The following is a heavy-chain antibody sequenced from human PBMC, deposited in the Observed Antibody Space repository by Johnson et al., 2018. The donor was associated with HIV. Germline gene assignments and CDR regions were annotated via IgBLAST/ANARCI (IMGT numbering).Heavy chain of an antibody. CDR1: GFTFRNYD. CDR3: AKDPSILWWEGAFDI. J-gene: IGHJ3*02. CDR2: ISANGGYI. Sequence: VQLVESGGGLVQPGGSLRLSCAASGFTFRNYDINWVRQAPGKGLEWVSAISANGGYIYYADSVKGRFTISRDNSKNTLYPQMNSLRAEDTAVYYCAKDPSILWWEGAFDIWGQGTMVTVSS. D-gene: IGHD2-21*01. V-gene: IGHV3-23*04.